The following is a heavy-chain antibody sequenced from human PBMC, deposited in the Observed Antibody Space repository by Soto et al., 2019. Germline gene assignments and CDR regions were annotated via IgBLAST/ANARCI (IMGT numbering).Heavy chain of an antibody. CDR1: GYTFTGYD. J-gene: IGHJ4*02. CDR2: IGPKTGDT. CDR3: GRGRSGELVIFY. V-gene: IGHV1-2*02. D-gene: IGHD1-7*01. Sequence: QVQLVQSGAEVKESGASVKVSCKGSGYTFTGYDIHWVRQAPGQGPEWVGEIGPKTGDTRYAQKFQGRVTMTKDTSINTVYMELSNLSPDDTAVYYCGRGRSGELVIFYWGQGTLVTVHS.